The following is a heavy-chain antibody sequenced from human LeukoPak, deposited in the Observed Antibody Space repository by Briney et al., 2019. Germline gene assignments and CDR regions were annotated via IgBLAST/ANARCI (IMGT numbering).Heavy chain of an antibody. D-gene: IGHD3-10*01. CDR2: ISGSGGST. V-gene: IGHV3-23*01. CDR1: GFTFSSYG. J-gene: IGHJ5*02. CDR3: AKASPHNYGSGSYYLNPFDP. Sequence: GGSLRLSCAASGFTFSSYGMSWVRQAPGKGLEWVSAISGSGGSTYYADSVKGRFTISRDNSKNTLYLQMNSLRAEDTAVYYCAKASPHNYGSGSYYLNPFDPWGQGTLVTVSS.